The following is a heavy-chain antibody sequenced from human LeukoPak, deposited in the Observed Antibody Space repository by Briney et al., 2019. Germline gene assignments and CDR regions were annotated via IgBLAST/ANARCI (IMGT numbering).Heavy chain of an antibody. CDR3: ARDLDGFVAAPFHY. D-gene: IGHD2-21*01. V-gene: IGHV1-69*13. Sequence: SVKVSCKASGYTFTSYYMHWVRQAPGQGLEWMGGIIPIFGTANYAQKFQGRVTITADESTSTAYMELSSLRSEDTAVYYCARDLDGFVAAPFHYWGQGTLVTVSS. CDR2: IIPIFGTA. J-gene: IGHJ4*02. CDR1: GYTFTSYY.